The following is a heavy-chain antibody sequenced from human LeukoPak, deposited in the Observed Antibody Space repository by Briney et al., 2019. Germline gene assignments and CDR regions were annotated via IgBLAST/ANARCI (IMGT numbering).Heavy chain of an antibody. D-gene: IGHD2-15*01. V-gene: IGHV4-59*06. CDR2: IHYGGSP. CDR3: ALGYCGGGSCYAREYFQH. CDR1: GVSMSACY. J-gene: IGHJ1*01. Sequence: PAETLSLTCTVSGVSMSACYWMWIRQPPGKGLEWIAYIHYGGSPYYNPSLKRRVTISVDTSKNQFSLRLSSVTAAATAVYYCALGYCGGGSCYAREYFQHWGQGTLVTVSS.